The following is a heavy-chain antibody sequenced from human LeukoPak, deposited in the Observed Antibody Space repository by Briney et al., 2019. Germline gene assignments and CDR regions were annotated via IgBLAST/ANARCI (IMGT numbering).Heavy chain of an antibody. CDR3: AKVPRISDDYYYGLDV. V-gene: IGHV3-53*01. CDR2: IYSDGRA. D-gene: IGHD2-15*01. CDR1: GFTLSNNY. Sequence: GGSLRLSCAASGFTLSNNYLTWVRQAPGKGLEWVSVIYSDGRAFYAESVRGRFTISKDNSKNTVYLQMNSLRVEDTAVYYCAKVPRISDDYYYGLDVWGQGTTVTVSS. J-gene: IGHJ6*02.